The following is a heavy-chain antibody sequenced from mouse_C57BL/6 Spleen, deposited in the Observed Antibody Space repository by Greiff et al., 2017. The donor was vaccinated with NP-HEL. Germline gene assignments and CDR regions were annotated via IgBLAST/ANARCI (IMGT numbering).Heavy chain of an antibody. CDR2: IDPSDSET. Sequence: QVQLQQPGAELVRPGSSVKLSCKASGYTFTSYWMHWVKQRPIQGLEWIGNIDPSDSETHYNQKFKDKATLTVDKSSSTAYMQLSSLTSEDSAVYYCARGVYYYGSRSSYAMDDWGQGTSVTVSS. CDR1: GYTFTSYW. D-gene: IGHD1-1*01. J-gene: IGHJ4*01. CDR3: ARGVYYYGSRSSYAMDD. V-gene: IGHV1-52*01.